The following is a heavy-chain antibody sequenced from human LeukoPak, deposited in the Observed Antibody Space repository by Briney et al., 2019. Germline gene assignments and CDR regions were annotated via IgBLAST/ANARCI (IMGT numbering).Heavy chain of an antibody. CDR2: ISSSGSTI. CDR3: ARARGYSYGYVAFDY. V-gene: IGHV3-48*03. D-gene: IGHD5-18*01. Sequence: GGSLRLSCAASGFTFSSYEMNWVRQAPGKGLEWVSYISSSGSTIYYADSVKGRFTISRDNAKNSLYLQVNSLRAEDTAVYYCARARGYSYGYVAFDYWGQGTLVTVSS. J-gene: IGHJ4*02. CDR1: GFTFSSYE.